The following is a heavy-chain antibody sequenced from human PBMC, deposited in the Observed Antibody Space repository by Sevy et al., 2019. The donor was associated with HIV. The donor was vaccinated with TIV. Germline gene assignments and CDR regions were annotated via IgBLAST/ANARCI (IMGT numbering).Heavy chain of an antibody. V-gene: IGHV3-11*01. Sequence: GGSLRLSCAASGFTFSDYYMSWIRQAPGKGLEWVSYISSSGSTIYYADSVKGRFTISRDKAKNSLYLQMNSLRAEDTAWYYCARVSGAGYCSGGSCIDAFDIWGQGTMVTVSS. CDR2: ISSSGSTI. D-gene: IGHD2-15*01. CDR1: GFTFSDYY. CDR3: ARVSGAGYCSGGSCIDAFDI. J-gene: IGHJ3*02.